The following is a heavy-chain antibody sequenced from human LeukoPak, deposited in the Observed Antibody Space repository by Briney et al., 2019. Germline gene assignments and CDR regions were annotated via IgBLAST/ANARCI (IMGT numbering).Heavy chain of an antibody. CDR2: ISGSGGST. CDR3: AKAPLGALQNPFEP. D-gene: IGHD3-10*01. J-gene: IGHJ5*02. V-gene: IGHV3-23*01. Sequence: PSGGSLRLSCAASGFTFSSYAMSWVRQAPGKGLEWVSAISGSGGSTYYADSVKGRFTISRDNSKNTLYLQMNSLRAEDTAVYYCAKAPLGALQNPFEPRGQGTLVTVSS. CDR1: GFTFSSYA.